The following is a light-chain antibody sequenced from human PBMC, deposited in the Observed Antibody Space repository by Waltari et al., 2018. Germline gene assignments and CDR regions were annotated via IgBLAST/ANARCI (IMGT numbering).Light chain of an antibody. Sequence: DIGMTQSPPSLPVTLGEPASISCRFSQSLLHSNVYNYLDWYLQKPGQSPQLLIYLGSHRASGVPDRFSGSGSGTDFTLKISRVEAEDVGVYYCMQALQTPLTFGGGTKVEIK. CDR1: QSLLHSNVYNY. J-gene: IGKJ4*01. V-gene: IGKV2-28*01. CDR3: MQALQTPLT. CDR2: LGS.